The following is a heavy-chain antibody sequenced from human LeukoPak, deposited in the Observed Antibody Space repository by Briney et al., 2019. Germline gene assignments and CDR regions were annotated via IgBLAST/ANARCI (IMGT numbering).Heavy chain of an antibody. V-gene: IGHV3-23*01. CDR1: GFTFSSYV. J-gene: IGHJ6*03. Sequence: PGGSLRLSCAASGFTFSSYVMSWVRQAPGKGLEWVSLISGNDGSTYYADSVKGRFTISRDNSKNTLYLQMNSLRAEDTAVYYCAREFYGDYDLHYYYYMDVWGKGTTVTISS. CDR2: ISGNDGST. D-gene: IGHD4-17*01. CDR3: AREFYGDYDLHYYYYMDV.